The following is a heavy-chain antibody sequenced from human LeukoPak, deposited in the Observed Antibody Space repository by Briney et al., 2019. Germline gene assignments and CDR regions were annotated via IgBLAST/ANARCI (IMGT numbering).Heavy chain of an antibody. CDR2: ISSSSSYM. J-gene: IGHJ4*02. CDR3: ARSFYGSGSYQDY. D-gene: IGHD3-10*01. Sequence: GGSLRLSCAASGFTFSSYSMNWVRQAPGKGLEWVSSISSSSSYMYYADSVKGRFTISRDNAKNSLYLQMNSLRAEDTAVYYCARSFYGSGSYQDYWGQGTLVTVSS. V-gene: IGHV3-21*01. CDR1: GFTFSSYS.